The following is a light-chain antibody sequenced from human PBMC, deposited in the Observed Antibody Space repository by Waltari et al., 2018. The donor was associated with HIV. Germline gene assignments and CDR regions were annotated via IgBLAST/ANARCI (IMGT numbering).Light chain of an antibody. Sequence: ETALTQSPAILSLSPGDRATLSCRASQNVGYYLAWYQQKPGQAPRVLIYYASKRAAGVPARFSGSGSGTDFTLTISSLEPEDVAVYYCQQRSDWPPITFGGGTKVEIK. CDR1: QNVGYY. CDR3: QQRSDWPPIT. J-gene: IGKJ4*01. V-gene: IGKV3-11*01. CDR2: YAS.